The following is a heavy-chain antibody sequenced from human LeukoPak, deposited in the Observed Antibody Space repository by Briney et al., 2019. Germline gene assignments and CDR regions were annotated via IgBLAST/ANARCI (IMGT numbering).Heavy chain of an antibody. D-gene: IGHD1-26*01. V-gene: IGHV3-23*01. CDR2: ISGSGGST. CDR3: ATNLIVGGTEGFGD. J-gene: IGHJ4*02. CDR1: GFTFSSYE. Sequence: GGSLRLSCAASGFTFSSYEMNCVRQAPGKGLEWVSLISGSGGSTYYADPVKGRFPLSRDNSKNTLYLQMKRLRDEETAVYYCATNLIVGGTEGFGDWGQGTLVTVSS.